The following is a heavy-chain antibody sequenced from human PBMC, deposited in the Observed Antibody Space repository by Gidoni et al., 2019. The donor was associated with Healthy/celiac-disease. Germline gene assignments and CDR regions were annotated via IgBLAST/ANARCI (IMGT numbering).Heavy chain of an antibody. V-gene: IGHV3-21*01. CDR1: GFTFSSYS. CDR2: ISSSSSYI. D-gene: IGHD1-26*01. Sequence: EVQLVESGGGLVKPGGSLRLSCAASGFTFSSYSMNWVRQAPGKGLEWVSSISSSSSYISYADSVKGRFTISRDNAKNSLYLQMNSLRAEDTAVYYCARVVELTGPGYYYYYYMDVWGKGTTVTVSS. CDR3: ARVVELTGPGYYYYYYMDV. J-gene: IGHJ6*03.